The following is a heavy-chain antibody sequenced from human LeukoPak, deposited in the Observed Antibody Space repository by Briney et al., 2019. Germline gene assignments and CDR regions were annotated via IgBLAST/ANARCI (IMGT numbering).Heavy chain of an antibody. CDR1: GFTVSSNY. D-gene: IGHD5-24*01. Sequence: GGSLRLSCAASGFTVSSNYMSWVRQAPGKGLEWVSVIYSGGSTYYADSVKGRFIISRDTSKNIVYLQMNSLRAEDTALYYCARAPITGSLSVAFDIWGQGTTVTVSS. J-gene: IGHJ3*02. V-gene: IGHV3-66*01. CDR3: ARAPITGSLSVAFDI. CDR2: IYSGGST.